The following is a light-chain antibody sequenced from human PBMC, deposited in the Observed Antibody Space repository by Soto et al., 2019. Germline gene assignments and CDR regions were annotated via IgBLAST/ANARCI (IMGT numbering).Light chain of an antibody. CDR2: ENN. CDR1: SSNIGNNY. V-gene: IGLV1-51*02. Sequence: QSVLTQPPSVSAAPGQKVTISCSGSSSNIGNNYVSWYQQLPGTAPKLLIYENNKRPSGIPDRFSGSKSGTSATLGITGLQTGDEADYYCGTWDSSLGAPVVFGGVTKLTGL. CDR3: GTWDSSLGAPVV. J-gene: IGLJ2*01.